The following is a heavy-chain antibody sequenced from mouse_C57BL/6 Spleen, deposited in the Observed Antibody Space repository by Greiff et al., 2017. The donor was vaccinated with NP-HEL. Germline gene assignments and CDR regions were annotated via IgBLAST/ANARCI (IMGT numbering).Heavy chain of an antibody. CDR3: ARSDYYGSSYHFDY. V-gene: IGHV1-42*01. D-gene: IGHD1-1*01. J-gene: IGHJ2*01. CDR1: GYSFTGYY. Sequence: DVKLQESGPELVKPGASVKISCKASGYSFTGYYMNWVKQSPEKSLEWIGEINPSTGGTTYNQKFKAKATLTVDKSSSTAYMQLKSLTSEDSAVYYCARSDYYGSSYHFDYWGQGTTLTVSS. CDR2: INPSTGGT.